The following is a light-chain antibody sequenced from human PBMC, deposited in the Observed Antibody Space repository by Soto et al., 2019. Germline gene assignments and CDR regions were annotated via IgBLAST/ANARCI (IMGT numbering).Light chain of an antibody. Sequence: ALTQPASVSGSPGQSITISCTGTSSDVGAYHYVSWYQQHPGKAPKLMIFDVSNRPSGVSNRFSGSKSGNTAFLTISGLQAEDEADYYCSSYTTATTSVFGGGTKVTVI. CDR1: SSDVGAYHY. J-gene: IGLJ3*02. V-gene: IGLV2-14*01. CDR3: SSYTTATTSV. CDR2: DVS.